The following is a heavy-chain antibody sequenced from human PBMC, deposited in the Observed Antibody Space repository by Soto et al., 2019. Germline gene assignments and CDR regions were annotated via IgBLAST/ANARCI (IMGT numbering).Heavy chain of an antibody. CDR3: ARERCSSTSCYPSLNAFDI. V-gene: IGHV1-2*04. CDR1: GDTYAGNY. CDR2: INPNSGGT. J-gene: IGHJ3*02. D-gene: IGHD2-2*01. Sequence: KVCSKAPGDTYAGNYLHSLRHAPGQGLEWMGWINPNSGGTNYAQKFRGWVTMTRDTSISTAYMELSRLRSDDTAVYYCARERCSSTSCYPSLNAFDIWGQGTMVTVSS.